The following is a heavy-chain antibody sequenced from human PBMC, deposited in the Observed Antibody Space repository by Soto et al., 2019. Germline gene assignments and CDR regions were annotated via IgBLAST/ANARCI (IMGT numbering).Heavy chain of an antibody. J-gene: IGHJ4*02. D-gene: IGHD2-2*01. Sequence: QVQLVESGGGVVQPGRSLRLPCAASGFTFSNYGMHWVRQAPGKGLEWVAIISYDGDNEYYAASVRGRFTISRVNSNNALYLQTSSLSHEDTAVYYCAGDGGPVYCNSPGSSAKHCDYWGQGTLVTVSS. V-gene: IGHV3-30*03. CDR2: ISYDGDNE. CDR1: GFTFSNYG. CDR3: AGDGGPVYCNSPGSSAKHCDY.